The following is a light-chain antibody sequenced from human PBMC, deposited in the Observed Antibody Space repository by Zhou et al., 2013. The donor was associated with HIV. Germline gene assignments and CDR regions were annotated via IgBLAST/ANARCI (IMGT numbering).Light chain of an antibody. CDR1: QSVTSSY. CDR3: QQYGTSGFT. V-gene: IGKV3-20*01. CDR2: GAS. J-gene: IGKJ3*01. Sequence: LVLTQSPGTLSLSPGERATLSCRASQSVTSSYLAWYQQKLGQAPRLLIYGASTRATGIPDRFSGSGSGTDFILTISRLEPEDFATYYCQQYGTSGFTFGPGTKVDIK.